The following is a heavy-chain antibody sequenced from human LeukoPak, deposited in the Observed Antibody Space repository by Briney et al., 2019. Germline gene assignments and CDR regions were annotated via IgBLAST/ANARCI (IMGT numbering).Heavy chain of an antibody. CDR2: IYYSGST. J-gene: IGHJ6*02. Sequence: SETLSLTCTVSGGSISSGGYYWSWIRQHPGKGLEWIGYIYYSGSTYYNPSLKSRVTISVDTSKNQFSLKLSSVTAADTAVYYCARGLPYSSSWYNYYYGMDVWGQGTTVTVSS. D-gene: IGHD6-13*01. CDR3: ARGLPYSSSWYNYYYGMDV. CDR1: GGSISSGGYY. V-gene: IGHV4-31*03.